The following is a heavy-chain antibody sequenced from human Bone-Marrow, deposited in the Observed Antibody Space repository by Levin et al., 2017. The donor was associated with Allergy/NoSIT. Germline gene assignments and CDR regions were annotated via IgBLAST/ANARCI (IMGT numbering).Heavy chain of an antibody. CDR3: ARDPHPSYGAYWYFDL. Sequence: PGESLKISCEASEFSLSDYSMNWVRQAPGKGLEWVSYINSFSTTIYYADSVKGRFTISRDNARNSLFLQMNSLRDEDTAVYYCARDPHPSYGAYWYFDLWGRGTLVTVSS. CDR1: EFSLSDYS. CDR2: INSFSTTI. D-gene: IGHD4-17*01. V-gene: IGHV3-48*02. J-gene: IGHJ2*01.